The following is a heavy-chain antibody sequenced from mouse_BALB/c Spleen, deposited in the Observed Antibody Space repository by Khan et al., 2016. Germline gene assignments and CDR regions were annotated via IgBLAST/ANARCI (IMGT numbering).Heavy chain of an antibody. CDR1: GHPFTTYW. J-gene: IGHJ2*01. V-gene: IGHV1-74*01. CDR3: ARWAKVFDY. D-gene: IGHD3-1*01. Sequence: QVQLQQPGAELVRPGASVKLSCKASGHPFTTYWMNWFKQRPEQGLEWIGRIDPYDSETNYDQKFKDKAILTVDKSSSTAFMQLSSLTSEDSAVYYCARWAKVFDYWGQGTTLTVSS. CDR2: IDPYDSET.